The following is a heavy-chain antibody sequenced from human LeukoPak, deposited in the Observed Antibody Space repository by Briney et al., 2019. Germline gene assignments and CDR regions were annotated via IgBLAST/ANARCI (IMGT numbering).Heavy chain of an antibody. J-gene: IGHJ4*02. CDR1: GYTFTSYG. Sequence: ASVKVSCKASGYTFTSYGISWVRQAPGQGLEWMGWISAYNGNTNYAQKLQGRVTMTTDTSTSTAYMELRSLRSDDKAVYYCARTSAAGNEFDYWGQGTLVTVSS. CDR3: ARTSAAGNEFDY. D-gene: IGHD6-13*01. CDR2: ISAYNGNT. V-gene: IGHV1-18*01.